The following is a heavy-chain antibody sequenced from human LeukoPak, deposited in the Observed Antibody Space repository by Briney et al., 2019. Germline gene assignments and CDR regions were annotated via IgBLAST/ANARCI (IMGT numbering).Heavy chain of an antibody. CDR1: GFTFSNYA. CDR2: ISYAGSNK. Sequence: PGKSLRLSCAASGFTFSNYAMHWVRQAPGKGLEWVVGISYAGSNKYYTDSVKGRFTVSRDDSKHTLYLQMNSLRAEDTAMYYCARDWAYYFDYWGQGTLVTVSP. J-gene: IGHJ4*02. CDR3: ARDWAYYFDY. D-gene: IGHD3-16*01. V-gene: IGHV3-30-3*01.